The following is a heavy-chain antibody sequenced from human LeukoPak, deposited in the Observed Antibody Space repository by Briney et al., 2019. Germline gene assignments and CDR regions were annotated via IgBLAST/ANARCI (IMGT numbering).Heavy chain of an antibody. CDR3: ARGYYDLDY. CDR1: GGSFSGYY. V-gene: IGHV4-34*01. J-gene: IGHJ4*02. CDR2: INHSGST. D-gene: IGHD3-22*01. Sequence: PSETLSITCAVYGGSFSGYYWSWIRQPPGKGLEWIGEINHSGSTNYNPSLKSRVTISVDTSKNQFSLKLSSVTAADTAVYYCARGYYDLDYWGQGTLVTVSS.